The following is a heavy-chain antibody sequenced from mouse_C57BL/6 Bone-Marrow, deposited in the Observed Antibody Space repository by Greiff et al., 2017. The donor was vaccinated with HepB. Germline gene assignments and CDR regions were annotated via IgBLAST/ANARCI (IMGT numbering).Heavy chain of an antibody. CDR3: ARSSYGPLGY. CDR1: GYTFTSYW. D-gene: IGHD1-1*02. V-gene: IGHV1-50*01. Sequence: VKLQQPGAELVKPGASVKLSCKASGYTFTSYWMQWVKQRPGQGLEWIGEIDPSDSYTNYNQKFKGKATLTVDTSSSTAYMQLSSLTSEDSAVYYCARSSYGPLGYWGQGTTLTVSS. CDR2: IDPSDSYT. J-gene: IGHJ2*01.